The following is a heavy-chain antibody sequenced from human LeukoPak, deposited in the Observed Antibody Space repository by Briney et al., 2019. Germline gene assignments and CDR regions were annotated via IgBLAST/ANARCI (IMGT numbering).Heavy chain of an antibody. J-gene: IGHJ3*02. Sequence: SETLSLTCTVSGGSINSYYWSWIRQPPGKGLEWIGYIYYSGSTNYNPSLKSRVTISVDTSKNQFYLKLSSVTAADTAVYYCARAPLEIRAFDIWGQGTMVTVSS. CDR2: IYYSGST. CDR3: ARAPLEIRAFDI. V-gene: IGHV4-59*01. D-gene: IGHD1-1*01. CDR1: GGSINSYY.